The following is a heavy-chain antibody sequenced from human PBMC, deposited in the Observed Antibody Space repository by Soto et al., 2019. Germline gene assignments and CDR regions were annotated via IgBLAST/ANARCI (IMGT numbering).Heavy chain of an antibody. CDR3: AKGSVVVAAKFDS. D-gene: IGHD2-21*02. V-gene: IGHV3-23*01. J-gene: IGHJ4*02. CDR1: GFTFNNYA. Sequence: PGGSLRLSCAASGFTFNNYAMSWVRQAPGKGLEWVSAISSSGYSTYYADSVKGRFTISRDNSKNTVYLQMNNLRAEDTAVYYCAKGSVVVAAKFDSWGQGTRVTVSS. CDR2: ISSSGYST.